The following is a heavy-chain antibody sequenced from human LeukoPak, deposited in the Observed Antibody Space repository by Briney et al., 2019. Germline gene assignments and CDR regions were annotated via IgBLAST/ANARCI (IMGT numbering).Heavy chain of an antibody. J-gene: IGHJ4*02. CDR2: IYYSGST. V-gene: IGHV4-59*01. D-gene: IGHD5-18*01. Sequence: SETLSLTCTVSGGSISGYYWSWIRQPPGKGLEWIGNIYYSGSTNYNPSLKSRVTISVDTSKNQFSLKMSSVTAADTAVYYCARGGHSYGPYFDYWGQGALVTVSS. CDR1: GGSISGYY. CDR3: ARGGHSYGPYFDY.